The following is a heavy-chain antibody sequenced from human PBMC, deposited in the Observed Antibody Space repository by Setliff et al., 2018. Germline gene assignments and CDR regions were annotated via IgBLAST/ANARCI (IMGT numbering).Heavy chain of an antibody. Sequence: GGSLRLSCAASGFMFSSYSMNWVRQAPGKGLEWRSSISSRSSRIYYAGSVRGRFIISRDNAKNSLYLQMNSLRAEDTAVYYCARTCSGSGCYAGLESWGQGTPVTVSS. CDR2: ISSRSSRI. CDR3: ARTCSGSGCYAGLES. V-gene: IGHV3-21*01. CDR1: GFMFSSYS. D-gene: IGHD2-15*01. J-gene: IGHJ4*02.